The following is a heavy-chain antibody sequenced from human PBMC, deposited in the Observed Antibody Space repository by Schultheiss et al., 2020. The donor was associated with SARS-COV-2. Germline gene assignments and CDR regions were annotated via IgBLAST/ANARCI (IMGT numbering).Heavy chain of an antibody. Sequence: GGSLRLSCAASGFTVSSNYMSWVRQAPGKGLEWVSAISGSGGSTYYADSVKGRFTISRDNSKNTLYLQMNSLRAEDTAVYYCAKGRSSGWYIPSCDYWGQGTLVTVSS. CDR1: GFTVSSNY. D-gene: IGHD6-19*01. CDR3: AKGRSSGWYIPSCDY. J-gene: IGHJ4*02. V-gene: IGHV3-23*01. CDR2: ISGSGGST.